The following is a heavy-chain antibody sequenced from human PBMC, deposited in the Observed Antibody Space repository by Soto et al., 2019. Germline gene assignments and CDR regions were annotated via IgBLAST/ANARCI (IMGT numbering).Heavy chain of an antibody. CDR1: GGSISSGGYY. D-gene: IGHD5-18*01. J-gene: IGHJ4*02. CDR3: ARSGYSYGPNPLLY. CDR2: IYYSGST. V-gene: IGHV4-31*03. Sequence: TSETLSLTCTVSGGSISSGGYYWSWIRQHPGKGLEWIGYIYYSGSTYYNPSLKSRVTISVDTSKNQFSLKLSSVTAADTAVYYCARSGYSYGPNPLLYWGQRTLVTVSS.